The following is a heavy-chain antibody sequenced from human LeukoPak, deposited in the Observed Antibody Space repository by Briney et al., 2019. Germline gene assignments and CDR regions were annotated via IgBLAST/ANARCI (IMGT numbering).Heavy chain of an antibody. Sequence: ASVKVSCKASGYTFTGYYMHWVRQAPGQGLEWMGWISAYNGNTNYAQKLQGRVTMTTDTSTSTAYMELRSLRSDDTAVYYCARSIAVADYWGQGTLVTVSS. CDR2: ISAYNGNT. V-gene: IGHV1-18*04. CDR1: GYTFTGYY. J-gene: IGHJ4*02. D-gene: IGHD6-19*01. CDR3: ARSIAVADY.